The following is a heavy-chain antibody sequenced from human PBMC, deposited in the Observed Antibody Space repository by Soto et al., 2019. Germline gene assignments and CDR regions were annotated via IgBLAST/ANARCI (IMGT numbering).Heavy chain of an antibody. J-gene: IGHJ4*02. CDR3: ARDDYYDSSGYYPYYFDY. CDR1: GFTFSDSF. D-gene: IGHD3-22*01. CDR2: IGRHGGTI. V-gene: IGHV3-11*04. Sequence: GGSLRLSCVVSGFTFSDSFMSWIRQAPGKGLEWISYIGRHGGTIYYADSVKGRFTISRDNSKNTLYLQMNSLRAEDTAVYYCARDDYYDSSGYYPYYFDYWGQGTLVTVSS.